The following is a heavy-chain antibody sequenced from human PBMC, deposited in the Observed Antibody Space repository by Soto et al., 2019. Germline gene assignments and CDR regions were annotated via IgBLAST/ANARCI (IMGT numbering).Heavy chain of an antibody. CDR3: ARDGGYCSGGSCYSPSAEYFQH. J-gene: IGHJ1*01. CDR2: SSAYNGNT. D-gene: IGHD2-15*01. CDR1: GYTFTSYG. Sequence: QVQLVQSGAEVKKPGASVKVSCKASGYTFTSYGISWVRQAPGQGLEWMGWSSAYNGNTNYAQKLQGRVTMTTDTSTSTAYMELRSLRSDDTAVYYCARDGGYCSGGSCYSPSAEYFQHWGQGTLVTVSS. V-gene: IGHV1-18*01.